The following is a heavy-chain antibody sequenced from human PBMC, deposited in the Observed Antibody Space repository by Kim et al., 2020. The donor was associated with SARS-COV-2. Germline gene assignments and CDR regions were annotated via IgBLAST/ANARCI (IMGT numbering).Heavy chain of an antibody. CDR3: ARVNRYYYDSSGCYLDY. D-gene: IGHD3-22*01. Sequence: ASVKVSCKASGYTFTSYGISWVRQAPGQGLEWMGWISAYNGNTNYAQKLQGRVTMTTDTSTSTAYMELRSLRSDDTAVYYCARVNRYYYDSSGCYLDYWGQGTLVTVSS. CDR1: GYTFTSYG. J-gene: IGHJ4*02. V-gene: IGHV1-18*01. CDR2: ISAYNGNT.